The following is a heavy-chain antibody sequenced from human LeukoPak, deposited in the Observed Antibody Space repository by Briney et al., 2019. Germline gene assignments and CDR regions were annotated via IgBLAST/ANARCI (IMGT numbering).Heavy chain of an antibody. CDR2: ISGGGGST. J-gene: IGHJ4*02. CDR1: GFTFSSYA. D-gene: IGHD5-18*01. V-gene: IGHV3-23*01. Sequence: PGGSLRLSCAASGFTFSSYAMSWVRQAPGKGLEWVSAISGGGGSTYYADSVKGRFTISRDNSKNTVYLQMNSLRAEDTAVYYCARGRRGYNYGPDYWGQGTLVTVSS. CDR3: ARGRRGYNYGPDY.